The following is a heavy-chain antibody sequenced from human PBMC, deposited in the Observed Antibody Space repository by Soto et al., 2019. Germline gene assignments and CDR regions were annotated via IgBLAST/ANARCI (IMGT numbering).Heavy chain of an antibody. D-gene: IGHD3-9*01. J-gene: IGHJ4*02. CDR1: GYTFTSYA. CDR2: INAGNGNT. V-gene: IGHV1-3*01. CDR3: ARGYDILTGYYPFDY. Sequence: QVQLVQSGAEVKKPGASVKVSCKASGYTFTSYAMHWVRQAPGQRLEWMGWINAGNGNTKYSQKFQGRVTITRDTSASTAYMELSSLRSEDTAVYYCARGYDILTGYYPFDYWGQVTLVTVSS.